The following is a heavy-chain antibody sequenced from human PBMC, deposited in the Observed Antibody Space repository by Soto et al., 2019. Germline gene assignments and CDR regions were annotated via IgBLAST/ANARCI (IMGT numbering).Heavy chain of an antibody. CDR1: GVSISSNIYY. CDR2: IYYSGST. CDR3: ARVGTSIAVRSFDY. J-gene: IGHJ4*02. V-gene: IGHV4-39*01. Sequence: SETLSLTCTVSGVSISSNIYYWGWIRQPPGKGLEWIGNIYYSGSTYYNPSLKSRVTISVGTSKNQFSLKLSSVTAADTAVYYCARVGTSIAVRSFDYWGQGTLVTVSS. D-gene: IGHD6-6*01.